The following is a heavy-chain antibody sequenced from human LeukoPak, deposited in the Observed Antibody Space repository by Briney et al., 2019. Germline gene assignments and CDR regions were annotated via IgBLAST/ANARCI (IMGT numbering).Heavy chain of an antibody. V-gene: IGHV4-59*01. Sequence: SETLSLTCTVSGGSISSYYWSWIRQPPGKGLEWIGYIYYSGSTNYNPSLKSRVTISVDTSKNQFSLKLSSVTAADTAVYYCAIRRYFDSSGYNPTYYFDFWGQGIQVTVSS. CDR2: IYYSGST. D-gene: IGHD3-22*01. CDR3: AIRRYFDSSGYNPTYYFDF. CDR1: GGSISSYY. J-gene: IGHJ4*02.